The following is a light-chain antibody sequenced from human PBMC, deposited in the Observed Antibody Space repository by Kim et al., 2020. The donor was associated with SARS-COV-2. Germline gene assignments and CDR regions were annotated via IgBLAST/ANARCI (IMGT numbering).Light chain of an antibody. J-gene: IGLJ6*01. CDR3: VTWDANLTAVV. V-gene: IGLV1-47*01. Sequence: GQGVRSTCSGSKANIVSKFVSWYQQLPGTSHKLLIYSSTRRPSGVSARFSASESDTSASLAISGLRSEDEAHYYCVTWDANLTAVVFGGGTKVTVL. CDR1: KANIVSKF. CDR2: SST.